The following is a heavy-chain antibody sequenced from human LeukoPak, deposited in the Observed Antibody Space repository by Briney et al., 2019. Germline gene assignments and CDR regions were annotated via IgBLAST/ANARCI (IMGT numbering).Heavy chain of an antibody. V-gene: IGHV3-7*01. CDR1: GFTFSSYW. CDR3: ARGTRYYDFWSGYLNWFDP. CDR2: IKQDGSEK. D-gene: IGHD3-3*01. J-gene: IGHJ5*02. Sequence: GGSLRLSCAASGFTFSSYWMSWVRQAPGKGLEWVANIKQDGSEKYYVDSVKGRFTISRDNAKNSLYLQMNSLRAEDTAAYYCARGTRYYDFWSGYLNWFDPWGQGTLVTVSS.